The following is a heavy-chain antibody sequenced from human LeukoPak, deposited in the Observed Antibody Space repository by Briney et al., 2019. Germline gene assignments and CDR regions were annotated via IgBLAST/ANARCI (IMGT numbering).Heavy chain of an antibody. CDR1: GFTFSSYA. J-gene: IGHJ6*02. CDR3: TTVDTVTLYYYGMDV. CDR2: ISVSGSRI. V-gene: IGHV3-23*01. Sequence: PGGSLRLSCAASGFTFSSYAMSWVRQAPGKGLEWVSDISVSGSRIYYADSVKGRFTISRDNSKNTLYLQMNSLRAEDTAVYYCTTVDTVTLYYYGMDVWGQGTTVTVSS. D-gene: IGHD4-17*01.